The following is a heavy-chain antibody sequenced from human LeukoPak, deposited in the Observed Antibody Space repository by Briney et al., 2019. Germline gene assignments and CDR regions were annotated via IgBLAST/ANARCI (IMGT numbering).Heavy chain of an antibody. V-gene: IGHV4-4*02. CDR3: ASAGFRAASGNWFDP. D-gene: IGHD6-13*01. Sequence: SGTLSLTCAVSGGSISSSNWWNWVRQPPGKGLEWIGEIYHSGSTNYNPSLKSRVTISVDKSKNQFSLKVSSVTAADTAVYCASAGFRAASGNWFDPWGQGTLVTVSS. CDR1: GGSISSSNW. J-gene: IGHJ5*02. CDR2: IYHSGST.